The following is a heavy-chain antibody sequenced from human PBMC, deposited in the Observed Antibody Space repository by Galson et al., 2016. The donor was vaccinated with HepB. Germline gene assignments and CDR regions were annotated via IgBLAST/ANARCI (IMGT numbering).Heavy chain of an antibody. D-gene: IGHD4-23*01. V-gene: IGHV3-74*01. CDR2: INSDGTIS. CDR1: GFAFSSHW. Sequence: SLRLSCAASGFAFSSHWMHWVRQELGKGLVWVSRINSDGTISNYADSVKGRFTISRDNAKNTLYLQRNSLRAEDTAVYFCVRDHSVVPTTAYNWFDPWGRGTLVTVPS. CDR3: VRDHSVVPTTAYNWFDP. J-gene: IGHJ5*02.